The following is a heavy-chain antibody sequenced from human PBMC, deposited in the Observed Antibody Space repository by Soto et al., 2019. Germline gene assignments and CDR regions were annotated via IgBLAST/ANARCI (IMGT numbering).Heavy chain of an antibody. CDR1: GYTFTSYG. CDR3: ARTLRDCSGGSCYDYYYGMDV. V-gene: IGHV1-18*01. J-gene: IGHJ6*02. Sequence: ASVKVSCKASGYTFTSYGISWVRQAPGQGLEWMGWISAYNGNTNYAQKLQGRVTMTTDTSTSTAYMELRSLRSDDTAVYYCARTLRDCSGGSCYDYYYGMDVWGQGPTLPLSS. CDR2: ISAYNGNT. D-gene: IGHD2-15*01.